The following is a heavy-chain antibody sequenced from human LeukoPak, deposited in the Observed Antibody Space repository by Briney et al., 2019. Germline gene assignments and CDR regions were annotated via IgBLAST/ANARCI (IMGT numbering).Heavy chain of an antibody. CDR3: ARDLGPYYYYMDV. J-gene: IGHJ6*03. CDR1: GGSISSGSYY. Sequence: KASETLSLTCTVSGGSISSGSYYWSWIRQPAGKGLEWIGRIYTSGSTNYNPSLKSRVTISVDTSKNQFSLKLSSVTAADTAVYYCARDLGPYYYYMDVWGKGTTVTVSS. V-gene: IGHV4-61*02. CDR2: IYTSGST.